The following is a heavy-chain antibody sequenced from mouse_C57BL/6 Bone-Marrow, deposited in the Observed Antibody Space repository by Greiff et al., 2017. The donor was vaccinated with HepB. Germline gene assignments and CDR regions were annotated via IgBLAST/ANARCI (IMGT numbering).Heavy chain of an antibody. CDR3: ARDRGNGYSWFAY. V-gene: IGHV3-1*01. D-gene: IGHD2-3*01. Sequence: EVQLVESGPGMVKPSQSLSLTCTFTGYSITSGYDWHWIRHFPGNKLEWMGYISYSGSTNYNPSLKSRISITHDTSKNHFFLKLNSVTTEDTATYYCARDRGNGYSWFAYWGQGTLVTVSA. J-gene: IGHJ3*01. CDR1: GYSITSGYD. CDR2: ISYSGST.